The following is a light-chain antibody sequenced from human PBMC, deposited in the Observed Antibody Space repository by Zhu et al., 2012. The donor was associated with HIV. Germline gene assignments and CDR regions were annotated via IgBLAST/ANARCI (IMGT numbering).Light chain of an antibody. J-gene: IGKJ2*01. CDR2: GAS. CDR1: QSIKNN. Sequence: EIVMTQSPATLSVSPGERATLSCRASQSIKNNLAWYQQKPGQAPRLLIYGASKRVTGIPDRFSGSGSGTDFTLTISRLEPEDFAVYYCQHYVSSPMYTFGQGTKLEIK. CDR3: QHYVSSPMYT. V-gene: IGKV3-20*01.